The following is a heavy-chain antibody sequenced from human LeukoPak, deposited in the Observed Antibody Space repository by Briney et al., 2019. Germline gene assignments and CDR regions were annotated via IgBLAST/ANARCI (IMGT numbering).Heavy chain of an antibody. V-gene: IGHV3-23*01. Sequence: GGSLRLSCAASGFGFGSYAMSWVRQAPGKGLEWVSSIRCGGGSTYYADSVKGRFTISGDNSKNTLYLQMDSLRVEDTAFYYYSKDRGRGWGQGTMVTVSS. CDR3: SKDRGRG. CDR1: GFGFGSYA. D-gene: IGHD3-10*01. CDR2: IRCGGGST. J-gene: IGHJ4*02.